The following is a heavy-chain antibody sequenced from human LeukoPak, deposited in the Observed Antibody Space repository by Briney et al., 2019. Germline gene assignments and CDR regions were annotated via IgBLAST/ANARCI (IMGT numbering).Heavy chain of an antibody. D-gene: IGHD5-18*01. Sequence: GGSLRLSCAASGFTVSSNYMSWVRQAPGKGLEWVSVIYSGGSTYYADSVKGGFTISRDNSKNTLYLQMNSLRAEDTAVYYCARDRYGYFQHWGQGTLVTVSS. CDR2: IYSGGST. CDR3: ARDRYGYFQH. CDR1: GFTVSSNY. J-gene: IGHJ1*01. V-gene: IGHV3-66*01.